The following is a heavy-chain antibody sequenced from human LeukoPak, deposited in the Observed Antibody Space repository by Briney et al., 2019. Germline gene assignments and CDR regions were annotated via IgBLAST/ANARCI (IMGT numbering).Heavy chain of an antibody. CDR3: ARNARYNWFDP. J-gene: IGHJ5*02. CDR1: GGSISSNY. V-gene: IGHV4-59*01. Sequence: SETLSLTCTVSGGSISSNYWSWIRQPPGKGLEWIGYIYYSGSSNYNPPLKSRVTISVDTSKNQFSLKVSSVTAADTAVYYCARNARYNWFDPWGQGTLVTVSS. CDR2: IYYSGSS.